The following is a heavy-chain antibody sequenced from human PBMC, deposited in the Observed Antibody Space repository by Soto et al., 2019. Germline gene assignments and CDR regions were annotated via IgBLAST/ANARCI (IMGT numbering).Heavy chain of an antibody. CDR3: ARDSSGL. CDR1: GFTFSSYS. V-gene: IGHV3-48*01. D-gene: IGHD3-22*01. CDR2: ISSSSNTI. J-gene: IGHJ4*02. Sequence: GGSLRLSCAASGFTFSSYSMIWVRQAPGKGLEWVSYISSSSNTIYYADSVKGRFTISRDNAKNSLYLQMNSLRAEDTAVYYCARDSSGLWGQGTLVTVSS.